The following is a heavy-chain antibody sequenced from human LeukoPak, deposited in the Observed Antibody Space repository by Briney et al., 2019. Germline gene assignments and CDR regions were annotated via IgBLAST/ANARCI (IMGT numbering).Heavy chain of an antibody. J-gene: IGHJ2*01. Sequence: GGSLRLSCAASGFTFSSYAMSWVRQAPGKGLEWVSAISGSGGSTYYADSVKGRFTISRDNSKNTLYLQMNSLRAEDTAVYYCARLYDSSGYYPWDWYFDLWGRGTLVTVSS. CDR1: GFTFSSYA. CDR2: ISGSGGST. D-gene: IGHD3-22*01. V-gene: IGHV3-23*01. CDR3: ARLYDSSGYYPWDWYFDL.